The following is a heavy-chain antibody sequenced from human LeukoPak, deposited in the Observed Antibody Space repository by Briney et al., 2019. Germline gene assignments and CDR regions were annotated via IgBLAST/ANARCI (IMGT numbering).Heavy chain of an antibody. CDR1: GGSFSGYY. CDR3: ARGEYQLLWAFDI. V-gene: IGHV4-34*01. D-gene: IGHD2-2*01. CDR2: INHSGST. J-gene: IGHJ3*02. Sequence: SETLSLTCAVYGGSFSGYYWSWIRQPPGKGLEWIGEINHSGSTNYNPSLKGRVTISVDTSKNQFSLKLSSVTAADTAVYYCARGEYQLLWAFDIWGQGTMVTVSS.